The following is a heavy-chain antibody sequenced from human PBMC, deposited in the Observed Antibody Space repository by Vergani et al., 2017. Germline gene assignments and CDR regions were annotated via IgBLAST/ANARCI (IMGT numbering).Heavy chain of an antibody. CDR3: ARDGVAVAGTNWFDP. D-gene: IGHD6-19*01. V-gene: IGHV3-33*01. J-gene: IGHJ5*02. CDR1: GFTFSSYG. CDR2: IWYDGSNK. Sequence: QVQLVESGGGVVQPGRSLRLSCAASGFTFSSYGMHWVRQAPGKGLEWVAVIWYDGSNKYYAESVKGRFTISRDNSKNTLYLQMNSLRAEDTAVYYCARDGVAVAGTNWFDPWGQGTLVTVSS.